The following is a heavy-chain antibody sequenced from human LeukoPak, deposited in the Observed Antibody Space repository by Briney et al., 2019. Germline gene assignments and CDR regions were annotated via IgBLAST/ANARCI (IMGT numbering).Heavy chain of an antibody. CDR3: ARGYQSTTYGHFDS. CDR2: IDEDGST. V-gene: IGHV4-4*07. D-gene: IGHD2/OR15-2a*01. J-gene: IGHJ5*01. Sequence: NTSETLSLTCSVSGQSITSFRWSWIRQSAAKGLEWMGRIDEDGSTTYNPSLSGRVSVSADTSNNQVSLKLKFVTAADTAVYFCARGYQSTTYGHFDSWGRGIQVTVSS. CDR1: GQSITSFR.